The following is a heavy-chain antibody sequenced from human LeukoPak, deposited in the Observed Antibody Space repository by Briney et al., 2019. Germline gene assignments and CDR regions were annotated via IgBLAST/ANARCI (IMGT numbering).Heavy chain of an antibody. CDR3: ARDFFHGHCAGLSCFLLDY. CDR1: GYTFTRYG. V-gene: IGHV1-18*01. J-gene: IGHJ4*02. CDR2: ISANNGDT. D-gene: IGHD2-15*01. Sequence: ASVKVSCKASGYTFTRYGISWVRQAPGQGLEWMGWISANNGDTNSAQKFQDRVTMTTDTSTSTAYMELKSLRSDDTAVYYCARDFFHGHCAGLSCFLLDYWGQGSLVTVSS.